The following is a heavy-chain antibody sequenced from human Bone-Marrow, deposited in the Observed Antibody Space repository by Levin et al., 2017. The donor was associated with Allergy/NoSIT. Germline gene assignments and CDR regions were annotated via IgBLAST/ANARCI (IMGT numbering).Heavy chain of an antibody. CDR3: ARGPPYLYRDC. J-gene: IGHJ4*02. Sequence: KISCKTSGGTFSTYAISWVRQAPGQGLEWMGGIIPLFGRANYAQQFQGRVTITADESTNTTYMALSSLRSDDTAVYYCARGPPYLYRDCRGQGTLVVVSS. CDR1: GGTFSTYA. V-gene: IGHV1-69*01. CDR2: IIPLFGRA. D-gene: IGHD2-2*02.